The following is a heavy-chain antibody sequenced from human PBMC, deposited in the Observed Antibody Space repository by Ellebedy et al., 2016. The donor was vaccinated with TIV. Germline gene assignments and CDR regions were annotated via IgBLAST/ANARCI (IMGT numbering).Heavy chain of an antibody. Sequence: GGSLRLXXAASGFTFSDYYMSWIRQAPGKGLEWVSYISSSGSTIYYADSVKGRFTISRDNAKNSLYLQMNSLRAEDTAVYYCAREGRDSSSWYSPHYAFDIWGQGTMVTVSS. D-gene: IGHD6-13*01. J-gene: IGHJ3*02. CDR2: ISSSGSTI. CDR1: GFTFSDYY. V-gene: IGHV3-11*01. CDR3: AREGRDSSSWYSPHYAFDI.